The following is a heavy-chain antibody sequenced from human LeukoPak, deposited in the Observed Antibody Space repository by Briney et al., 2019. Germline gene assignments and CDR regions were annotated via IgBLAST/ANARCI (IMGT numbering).Heavy chain of an antibody. Sequence: SETLSLTCTVSGGSISSYYWSWIRQPPGKGLEWIGHIYNSGSTNYSPSLKSRVTISVDTSKNQFSLKLSSVTAADTAVYYCARFKRAGGWSYFDYWGQGTLVTVSS. V-gene: IGHV4-59*01. J-gene: IGHJ4*02. CDR2: IYNSGST. CDR1: GGSISSYY. CDR3: ARFKRAGGWSYFDY. D-gene: IGHD6-19*01.